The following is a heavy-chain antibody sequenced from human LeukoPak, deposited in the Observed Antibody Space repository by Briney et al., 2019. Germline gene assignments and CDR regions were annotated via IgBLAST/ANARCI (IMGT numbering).Heavy chain of an antibody. V-gene: IGHV3-23*01. J-gene: IGHJ4*02. CDR1: GFTFSSYA. CDR2: ISGSGGTT. D-gene: IGHD3-3*01. Sequence: GGSLRLSCAASGFTFSSYAMNWVRQAPGKGLEWVSVISGSGGTTYYADSVKGRFTISRDNSKNTLYLQMNSLRAEDTAVYYCAKDHLPGITIFGVATDYWGQGTLVTVSS. CDR3: AKDHLPGITIFGVATDY.